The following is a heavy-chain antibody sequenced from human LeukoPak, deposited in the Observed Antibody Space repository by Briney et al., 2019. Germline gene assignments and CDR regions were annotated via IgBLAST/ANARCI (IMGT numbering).Heavy chain of an antibody. Sequence: TSETQSLTCAVYGGSFSSYYWSWIRQPPGKGLEWIGEINHSGSTNYNPSLRSRVTISVDTSKNQFSLKLSSVTAADTAVYYCARDDCSGGSCYVAYWGQGTLVTVSS. V-gene: IGHV4-34*01. CDR3: ARDDCSGGSCYVAY. CDR2: INHSGST. J-gene: IGHJ4*02. D-gene: IGHD2-15*01. CDR1: GGSFSSYY.